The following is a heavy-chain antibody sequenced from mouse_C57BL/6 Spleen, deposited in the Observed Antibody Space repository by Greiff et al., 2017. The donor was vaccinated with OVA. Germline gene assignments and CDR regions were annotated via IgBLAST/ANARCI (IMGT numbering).Heavy chain of an antibody. V-gene: IGHV5-4*01. J-gene: IGHJ3*01. Sequence: EVQLVESGGGLVKPGGSLKLSCAASGFTFSSYAMSWVRQTPEKRLEWVATISDGGSYTYYPDNVKGRFTISRDNTKNNLYLQMGHLKSEDTAMYYCARADDGYSWFAYWGQGTLVTVSA. CDR1: GFTFSSYA. D-gene: IGHD2-3*01. CDR3: ARADDGYSWFAY. CDR2: ISDGGSYT.